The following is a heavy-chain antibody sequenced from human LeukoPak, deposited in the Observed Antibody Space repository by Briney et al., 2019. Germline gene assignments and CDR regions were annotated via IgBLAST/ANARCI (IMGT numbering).Heavy chain of an antibody. CDR1: GGSVSSGSYY. CDR3: ARISLVTVTFDY. V-gene: IGHV4-61*01. Sequence: SETLSLTCTVSGGSVSSGSYYWSWIRQPPGKGLEWIGYIFYSGSTNYNPSLKSRVTISVGPSKNQFSLKLSSVTASDTAVYYCARISLVTVTFDYWGQGTLVTVSS. CDR2: IFYSGST. D-gene: IGHD4-17*01. J-gene: IGHJ4*02.